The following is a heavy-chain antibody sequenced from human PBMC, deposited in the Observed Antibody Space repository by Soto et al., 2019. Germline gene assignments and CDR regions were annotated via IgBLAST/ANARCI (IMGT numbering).Heavy chain of an antibody. Sequence: ASVKVSCKVSGYTLTELSMHWVRQAPGKGLEWMGGFDPEDGETIYAQKFQGRVTMTEDTSTDTAYMELSSLRSEDMAVYYCATRGPGVVVAAYYYYGMDVWGQGTTVTVSS. D-gene: IGHD2-15*01. V-gene: IGHV1-24*01. CDR1: GYTLTELS. J-gene: IGHJ6*02. CDR3: ATRGPGVVVAAYYYYGMDV. CDR2: FDPEDGET.